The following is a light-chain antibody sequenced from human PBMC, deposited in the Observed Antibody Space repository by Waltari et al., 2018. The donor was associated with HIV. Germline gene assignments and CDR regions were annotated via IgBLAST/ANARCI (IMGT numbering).Light chain of an antibody. Sequence: QSALTQPASVSGSPGQSITISCTGTSSDVGGYKYVSWYQQHPGKAPKLMIYDVSNRPSGVSKRFSGSKSANTASLTVSGLQAEDEADYYCSSYTSSSTSYVFGTGTKVTVL. CDR2: DVS. V-gene: IGLV2-14*03. CDR3: SSYTSSSTSYV. J-gene: IGLJ1*01. CDR1: SSDVGGYKY.